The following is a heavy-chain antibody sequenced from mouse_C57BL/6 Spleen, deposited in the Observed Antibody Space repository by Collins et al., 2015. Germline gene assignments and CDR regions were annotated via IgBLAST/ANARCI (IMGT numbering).Heavy chain of an antibody. V-gene: IGHV6-3*01. CDR1: GFTFSNYW. Sequence: EVKLEESGGGLVQPRGSIKLSCVASGFTFSNYWMNWVRQSPEKGLEWVAQIRLKSDNYATHYAESVKGRFTISRDDSKSSVYLQMNNLRAEDTGIYYCTGRAWYFDVWGTGTTVTVSS. D-gene: IGHD3-1*01. CDR2: IRLKSDNYAT. CDR3: TGRAWYFDV. J-gene: IGHJ1*03.